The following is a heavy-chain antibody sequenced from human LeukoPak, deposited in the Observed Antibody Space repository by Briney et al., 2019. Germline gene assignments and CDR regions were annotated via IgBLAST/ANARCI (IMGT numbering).Heavy chain of an antibody. V-gene: IGHV4-38-2*02. D-gene: IGHD3-22*01. CDR3: ARAPHFFDTSGSRYYFDS. J-gene: IGHJ4*02. CDR1: GYSISSGYY. Sequence: KPSETLSLTCTVSGYSISSGYYWGWIRQPPGKGLEWIGSIYHSGSTYYNPSLKSRVTISVDTSKNQFSLHLSSVTAADTAVYYCARAPHFFDTSGSRYYFDSWGQGALVTVSS. CDR2: IYHSGST.